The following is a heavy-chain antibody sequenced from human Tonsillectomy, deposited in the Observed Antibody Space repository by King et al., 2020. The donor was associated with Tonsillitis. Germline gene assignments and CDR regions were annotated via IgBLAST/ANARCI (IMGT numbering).Heavy chain of an antibody. D-gene: IGHD3-10*02. J-gene: IGHJ6*03. CDR1: GDSISSSRYF. Sequence: QLQESGPGLVKPSETLSLTCTVFGDSISSSRYFWGWIRQPPGKGLEWIGSIYYSGSTYCNPSLKSRVTISEDTSKNQIFLNLTSVTAADTAVYYCARRCSGRYYYYVDVWGKGTTVTVSS. V-gene: IGHV4-39*01. CDR3: ARRCSGRYYYYVDV. CDR2: IYYSGST.